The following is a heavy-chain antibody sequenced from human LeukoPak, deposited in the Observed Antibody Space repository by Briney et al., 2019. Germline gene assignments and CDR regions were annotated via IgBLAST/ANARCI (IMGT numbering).Heavy chain of an antibody. CDR3: ATRAVAGTLFDY. D-gene: IGHD6-19*01. J-gene: IGHJ4*02. V-gene: IGHV1-24*01. Sequence: ASVKVSCKVSGYTLTELSMHWVRQAPGKGLEWMGGFDPEDGETIYAQKFQGRVTMTEDTSTDTAYMELSSPRSEDTAVYYCATRAVAGTLFDYWGQGTLVTVSS. CDR1: GYTLTELS. CDR2: FDPEDGET.